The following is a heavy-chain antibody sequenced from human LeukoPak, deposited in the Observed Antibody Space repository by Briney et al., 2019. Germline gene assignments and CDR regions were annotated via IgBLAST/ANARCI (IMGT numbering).Heavy chain of an antibody. V-gene: IGHV3-7*01. CDR3: ARARGFDY. D-gene: IGHD3-10*01. J-gene: IGHJ4*02. CDR2: IKEDGSEK. Sequence: SGGSLRLSCTASGFTFDTFWMSWVRQAPGKGLEWVANIKEDGSEKYYVDSVKGRFTISRDNAKNSLFLQMNSLRAEYTAVYYCARARGFDYWGQGTLVAVSS. CDR1: GFTFDTFW.